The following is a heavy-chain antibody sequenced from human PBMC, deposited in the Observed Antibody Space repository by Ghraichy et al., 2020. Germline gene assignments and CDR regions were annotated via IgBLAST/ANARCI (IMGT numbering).Heavy chain of an antibody. J-gene: IGHJ3*02. Sequence: GGSLRLSCVASGFTFSSYAMHWVRQAPGKGLEWVAVISYDGSNKYYADSVKGRFTISRDNSKNTLYLQMNSLRAEDTAVYYCARDRYGDYEFGAFDIWGQGTMVTVSS. D-gene: IGHD4-17*01. V-gene: IGHV3-30-3*01. CDR1: GFTFSSYA. CDR3: ARDRYGDYEFGAFDI. CDR2: ISYDGSNK.